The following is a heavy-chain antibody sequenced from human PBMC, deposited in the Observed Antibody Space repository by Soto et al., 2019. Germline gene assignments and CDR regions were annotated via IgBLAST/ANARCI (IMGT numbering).Heavy chain of an antibody. Sequence: SETLSLTCTVSGGSITSDYSCWSWIRQPPGEGLEWIGHIFDSGTTYTNPSLRSQVAISLDTSKNHFSLTLSSVTAADTAVYYCARGPSGDKVHDRGQGAPVTVSS. J-gene: IGHJ4*02. CDR3: ARGPSGDKVHD. D-gene: IGHD7-27*01. CDR1: GGSITSDYSC. CDR2: IFDSGTT. V-gene: IGHV4-30-4*01.